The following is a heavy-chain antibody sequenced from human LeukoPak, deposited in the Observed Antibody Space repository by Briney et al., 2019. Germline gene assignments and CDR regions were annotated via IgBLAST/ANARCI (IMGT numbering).Heavy chain of an antibody. CDR2: ISSSSSYR. J-gene: IGHJ3*02. Sequence: PGGSLRLSCAASGFTFSSYSMNWVRQAPGQGLEWVSSISSSSSYRYYADSVKGRFTISRDNAKNSLYLQMNSLRAEDTAVYYCARALLRTRDAFDIWGQGTMVTVSS. CDR3: ARALLRTRDAFDI. D-gene: IGHD4/OR15-4a*01. CDR1: GFTFSSYS. V-gene: IGHV3-21*01.